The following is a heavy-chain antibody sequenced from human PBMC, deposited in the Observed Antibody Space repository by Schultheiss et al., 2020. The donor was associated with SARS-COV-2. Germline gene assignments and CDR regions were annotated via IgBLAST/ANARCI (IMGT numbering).Heavy chain of an antibody. CDR2: IYHSGST. CDR3: ATMYSSSWYPAPYFDY. V-gene: IGHV4-4*02. Sequence: SETLSLTCAVSGGSISSSNWWSWVRQPPGKGLEWIGEIYHSGSTYYNPSLKSRVTISVDTSKNQFSLKLSSVTAADTAVYYCATMYSSSWYPAPYFDYWGQGTLVTVSS. J-gene: IGHJ4*02. CDR1: GGSISSSNW. D-gene: IGHD6-13*01.